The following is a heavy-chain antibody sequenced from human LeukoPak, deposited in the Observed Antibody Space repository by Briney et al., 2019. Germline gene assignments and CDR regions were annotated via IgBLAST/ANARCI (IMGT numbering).Heavy chain of an antibody. CDR3: ARHGSGWYQKDY. CDR2: IKQDGSEK. V-gene: IGHV3-7*01. CDR1: GFTFSSYW. D-gene: IGHD6-19*01. J-gene: IGHJ4*02. Sequence: GGSLRLCCAASGFTFSSYWMSWGRQAPGKGLEWVANIKQDGSEKYYVDSVKGRFTISRDNAKNSLYLQMNSLRAEDTAVYYCARHGSGWYQKDYWGQGTLVTVSS.